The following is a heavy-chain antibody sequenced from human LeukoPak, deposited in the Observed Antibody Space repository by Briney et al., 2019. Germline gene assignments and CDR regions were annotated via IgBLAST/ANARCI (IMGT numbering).Heavy chain of an antibody. J-gene: IGHJ4*02. Sequence: SQTLSLTCTVSGGSISSGVYYWSWIRQHPGKGLEWIGYIYYSGSTYYNPSLKSRVTISVDTSKNQFSLKLSSVTAADTAVYYCARYPYDILTKRYYFDYWGQGTLVTVSS. D-gene: IGHD3-9*01. CDR2: IYYSGST. CDR3: ARYPYDILTKRYYFDY. CDR1: GGSISSGVYY. V-gene: IGHV4-31*03.